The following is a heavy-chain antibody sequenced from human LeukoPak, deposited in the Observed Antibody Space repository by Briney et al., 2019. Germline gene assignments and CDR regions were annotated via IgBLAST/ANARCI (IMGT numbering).Heavy chain of an antibody. Sequence: SQTLSLTCAVSGGSICSGGYSWSWIRQPPGKGLEWIGYIYHSGSTYYNPSLKSRVTISVDRSKNQFSLKLSSVTAADTAVYYCARVQYYFDYWGQGTLVTVSS. CDR3: ARVQYYFDY. V-gene: IGHV4-30-2*01. J-gene: IGHJ4*02. CDR2: IYHSGST. CDR1: GGSICSGGYS.